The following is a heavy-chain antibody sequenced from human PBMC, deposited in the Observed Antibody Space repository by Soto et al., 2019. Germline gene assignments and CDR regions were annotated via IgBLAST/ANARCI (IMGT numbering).Heavy chain of an antibody. Sequence: GGSLRLSCAASGFTFSNYWMTWVRQAPGKGLEWVANIKRDASENFYVDSVKGRFTISRDNAKNSLYLQMNSLRVEDTAVYYCARDSGPRGYDAFDIWGQGTMVTGSS. V-gene: IGHV3-7*04. CDR3: ARDSGPRGYDAFDI. CDR1: GFTFSNYW. D-gene: IGHD2-8*02. CDR2: IKRDASEN. J-gene: IGHJ3*02.